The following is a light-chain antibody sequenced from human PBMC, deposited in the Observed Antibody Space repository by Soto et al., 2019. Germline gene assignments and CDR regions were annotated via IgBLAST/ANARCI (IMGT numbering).Light chain of an antibody. Sequence: DIQMTQSPSSLSASVEDRVIITCRASQSISNHLNWYQQKPGKAPKLLIFAASSLQSGVPSRFSGSRSGTDFTLTISSLHPEDFATYYCQQSYSSTWTFGQGTKVDIK. J-gene: IGKJ1*01. V-gene: IGKV1-39*01. CDR3: QQSYSSTWT. CDR2: AAS. CDR1: QSISNH.